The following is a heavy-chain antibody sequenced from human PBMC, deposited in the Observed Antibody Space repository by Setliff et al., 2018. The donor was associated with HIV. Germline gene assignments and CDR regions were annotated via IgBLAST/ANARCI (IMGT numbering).Heavy chain of an antibody. V-gene: IGHV4-39*07. CDR2: IYYSGST. CDR3: ARAPLASSIADFDY. J-gene: IGHJ4*02. Sequence: SETLSLTCTVSGGSTSSSSYYWGWIRQPPGKGLEWIGSIYYSGSTYYNPSLKSRVTISVDTSKNQFSLKLSSVTAADTAVYYCARAPLASSIADFDYWGQGTLVTVSS. CDR1: GGSTSSSSYY. D-gene: IGHD6-6*01.